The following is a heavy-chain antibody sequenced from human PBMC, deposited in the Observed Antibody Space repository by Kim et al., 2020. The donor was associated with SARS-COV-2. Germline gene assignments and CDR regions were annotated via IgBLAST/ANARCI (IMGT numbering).Heavy chain of an antibody. V-gene: IGHV4-34*01. CDR1: GGSFSGYY. Sequence: SETLSLTCAVYGGSFSGYYWSWIRQPPGKGLEWIGEINHSGSTNYNPSLKSRVTISVDTSKNQFSLKLSSVTAADTAVYYCARGWDSSSWYRPPYWYFDLWGRGTLVTVSS. D-gene: IGHD6-13*01. CDR2: INHSGST. J-gene: IGHJ2*01. CDR3: ARGWDSSSWYRPPYWYFDL.